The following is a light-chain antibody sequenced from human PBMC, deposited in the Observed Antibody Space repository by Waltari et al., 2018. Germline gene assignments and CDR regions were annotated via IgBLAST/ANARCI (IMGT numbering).Light chain of an antibody. V-gene: IGKV1-39*01. Sequence: DIQMTQSPSSLSASIGDRVTMTCWASRRISNYVNWYQHKLGEVPKLLIYSTSTLNSGVPSRFSGSASGTDFTLTITSLQPEDFATYYCQQSYDIPFIFGPGTKVNLK. J-gene: IGKJ3*01. CDR2: STS. CDR3: QQSYDIPFI. CDR1: RRISNY.